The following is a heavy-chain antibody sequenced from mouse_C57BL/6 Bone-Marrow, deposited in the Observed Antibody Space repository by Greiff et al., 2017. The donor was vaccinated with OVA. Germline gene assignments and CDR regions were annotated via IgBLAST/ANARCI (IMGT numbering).Heavy chain of an antibody. Sequence: VKLVESDAELVKPGASVKISCKVSGYTFTDHTIHWMKQRPEQGLEWIGYIYPRDGSTKYNEKFKGKATLTADKSSSTAYMQLNSLTSEDSAVYFGARSKGLRRYFDVWGTGTTVTVSS. CDR2: IYPRDGST. D-gene: IGHD3-1*01. CDR3: ARSKGLRRYFDV. J-gene: IGHJ1*03. CDR1: GYTFTDHT. V-gene: IGHV1-78*01.